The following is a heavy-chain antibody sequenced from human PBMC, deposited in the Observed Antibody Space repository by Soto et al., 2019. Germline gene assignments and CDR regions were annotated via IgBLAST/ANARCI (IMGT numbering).Heavy chain of an antibody. D-gene: IGHD1-26*01. CDR2: ISAYNANT. J-gene: IGHJ4*02. V-gene: IGHV1-18*01. Sequence: VASVKASCKASGYTFTSYGISWVRQAPGQGLEWMGWISAYNANTNYAQKLQGRVTMTTDTSTSTSYMELRSLRSDDTAVYFCARDRLGATGDYWGQGTLVTVSS. CDR1: GYTFTSYG. CDR3: ARDRLGATGDY.